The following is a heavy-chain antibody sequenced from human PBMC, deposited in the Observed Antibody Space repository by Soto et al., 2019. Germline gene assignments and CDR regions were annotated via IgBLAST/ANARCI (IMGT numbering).Heavy chain of an antibody. D-gene: IGHD5-12*01. Sequence: GASVKVSCKASGYTFTGYYMHWVRQAPGQGLEWMGWINPNSGGTNYAQKFQGWVTMTRDTSISTAYMELSRLRSDDTAVYYCARDINSGYDWGTYGMDVWGQGTTVTVSS. J-gene: IGHJ6*02. CDR3: ARDINSGYDWGTYGMDV. CDR1: GYTFTGYY. V-gene: IGHV1-2*04. CDR2: INPNSGGT.